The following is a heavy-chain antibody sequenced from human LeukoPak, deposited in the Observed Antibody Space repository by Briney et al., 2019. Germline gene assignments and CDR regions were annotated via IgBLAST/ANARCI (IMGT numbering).Heavy chain of an antibody. J-gene: IGHJ4*02. Sequence: GGSLRLSCAASGFTFSSYSMNWVRQAPGKGLEWVSYISSSGSTIYYADSVKGRFTISRDNAKNSLYLQMNSLRAEDTAVYYCARDTGGGYVNYWGQGTLVTVSS. CDR1: GFTFSSYS. CDR2: ISSSGSTI. D-gene: IGHD5-12*01. V-gene: IGHV3-48*01. CDR3: ARDTGGGYVNY.